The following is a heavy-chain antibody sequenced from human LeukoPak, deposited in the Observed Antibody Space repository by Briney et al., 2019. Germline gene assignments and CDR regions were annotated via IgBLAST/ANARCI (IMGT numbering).Heavy chain of an antibody. V-gene: IGHV1-69*13. D-gene: IGHD3-3*01. J-gene: IGHJ5*02. CDR1: GGTFNSYG. Sequence: GAAVKVSCKASGGTFNSYGSSWVRQAPGQGLEWMGVIILIFGTSNYAQQFQGRVTITADETTSTTYMELSRLKSEDTAVYYCARVFGCKSSYCYNWFDTWGQGTLVTVSS. CDR3: ARVFGCKSSYCYNWFDT. CDR2: IILIFGTS.